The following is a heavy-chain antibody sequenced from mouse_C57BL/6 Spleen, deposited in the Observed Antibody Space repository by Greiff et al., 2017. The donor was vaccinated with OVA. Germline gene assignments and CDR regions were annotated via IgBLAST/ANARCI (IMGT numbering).Heavy chain of an antibody. CDR1: GYAFTNYL. D-gene: IGHD5-5*01. J-gene: IGHJ2*01. CDR3: ASSTYGGPDY. V-gene: IGHV1-54*01. Sequence: QVQLKESGAELVRPGTSVKVSCKASGYAFTNYLIEWVKQRPGQGLEWIGVINPGSGGTNYNEKFKGKATLTADKSSRTAYMQLSSLTSEDSAVYCCASSTYGGPDYWGQGTTLTVSS. CDR2: INPGSGGT.